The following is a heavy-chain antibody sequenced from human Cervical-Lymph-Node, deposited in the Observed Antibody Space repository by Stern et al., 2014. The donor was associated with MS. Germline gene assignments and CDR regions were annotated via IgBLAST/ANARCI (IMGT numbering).Heavy chain of an antibody. D-gene: IGHD2/OR15-2a*01. CDR1: GFSLSNTQMG. J-gene: IGHJ4*02. Sequence: QVTLKESGPVLVKPTETLTLTCTVSGFSLSNTQMGVTWIRQPPGKALEWLAHIFSNDEKSYSTSLKSRLTISKDTSKSQVVLTLTNMDPVDTATYYCERINVGPTFYSPFDYWGQGALVTVSS. V-gene: IGHV2-26*01. CDR2: IFSNDEK. CDR3: ERINVGPTFYSPFDY.